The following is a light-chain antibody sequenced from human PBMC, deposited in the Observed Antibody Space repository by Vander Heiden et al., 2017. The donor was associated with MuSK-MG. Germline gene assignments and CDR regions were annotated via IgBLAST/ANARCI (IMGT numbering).Light chain of an antibody. CDR1: QGIRNE. J-gene: IGKJ1*01. CDR2: NAS. V-gene: IGKV1-17*01. CDR3: LQHYSSSWS. Sequence: DIQMTQSPSSLSASVGDRVTITCRASQGIRNELGWYQQKPGKAPKRLISNASSLQSGVPSRFSGSGFGTEFTLTISSLQPEDFATYYCLQHYSSSWSFGHGTKVEVK.